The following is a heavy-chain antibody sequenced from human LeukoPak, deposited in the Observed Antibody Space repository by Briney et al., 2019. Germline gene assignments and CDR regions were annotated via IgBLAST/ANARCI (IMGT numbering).Heavy chain of an antibody. CDR1: GFTFSSYW. V-gene: IGHV3-7*01. CDR3: ARDKSSSWSRSHNNWFDP. Sequence: PGGSLRLSCAASGFTFSSYWMSWVRQAPGKGLEWVANIKQDGSEKYYVDSVKGRFTISRDNAKHSLYLQMNSLRAEDTAVYYCARDKSSSWSRSHNNWFDPWGQGTLVTVSS. J-gene: IGHJ5*02. CDR2: IKQDGSEK. D-gene: IGHD6-13*01.